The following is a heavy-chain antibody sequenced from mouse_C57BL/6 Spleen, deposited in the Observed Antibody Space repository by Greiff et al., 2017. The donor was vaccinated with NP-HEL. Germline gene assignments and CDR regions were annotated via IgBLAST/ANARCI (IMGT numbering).Heavy chain of an antibody. CDR1: GYTFTSYW. Sequence: KESCKASGYTFTSYWMHWVKQRPGRGLEWIGRIDPNSGGTKYNEKFKSKATLTVDKPSSTAYMQLSSLTSEDSAVYYCARSGALYGNYFDYWGQGTTLTVSS. J-gene: IGHJ2*01. CDR3: ARSGALYGNYFDY. CDR2: IDPNSGGT. V-gene: IGHV1-72*01. D-gene: IGHD2-1*01.